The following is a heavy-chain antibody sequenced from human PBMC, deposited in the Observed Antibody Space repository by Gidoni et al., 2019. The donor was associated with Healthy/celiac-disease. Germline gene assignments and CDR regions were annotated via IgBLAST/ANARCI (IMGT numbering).Heavy chain of an antibody. D-gene: IGHD3-10*01. V-gene: IGHV4-39*01. CDR3: AIQGPDYYGSGSYYNHYYFDY. CDR2: IYYSGST. Sequence: QLQLQASGPGLVTPSETLSLTCTVSGGSISSSSYYWGWVRQPPGKGLEWIGSIYYSGSTYYNPSLKSRVTISVDTSKNQFSLKLSSVTAADTAVYYCAIQGPDYYGSGSYYNHYYFDYWGQGTLVTVSS. CDR1: GGSISSSSYY. J-gene: IGHJ4*02.